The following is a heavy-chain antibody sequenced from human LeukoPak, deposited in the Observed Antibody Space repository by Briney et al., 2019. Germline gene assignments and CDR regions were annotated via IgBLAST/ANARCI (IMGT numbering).Heavy chain of an antibody. Sequence: GASVTVSCKASGYTFTGYYMHWVRQAPGQGLEWMGWISAYNGNTNYAQKLQGRVTMTTDTSTSTAYMELRSLRSDDTAVYYCAILATAIDLDYWGQGTLVTVSS. CDR3: AILATAIDLDY. CDR2: ISAYNGNT. D-gene: IGHD5-18*01. CDR1: GYTFTGYY. V-gene: IGHV1-18*04. J-gene: IGHJ4*02.